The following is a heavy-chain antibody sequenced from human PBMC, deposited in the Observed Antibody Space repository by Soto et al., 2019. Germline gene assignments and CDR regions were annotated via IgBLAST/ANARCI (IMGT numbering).Heavy chain of an antibody. CDR3: ARQTYSYASLFDY. D-gene: IGHD5-18*01. V-gene: IGHV5-51*01. Sequence: WESLKISCKGSVNSFTSYWIGWVRQMPGKGLEWMGIIYPGDSDTRYSSSFQGDVTISADNSISTAYMQWSSLKASDTAMYYCARQTYSYASLFDYWGQGTLVTVSS. CDR2: IYPGDSDT. CDR1: VNSFTSYW. J-gene: IGHJ4*02.